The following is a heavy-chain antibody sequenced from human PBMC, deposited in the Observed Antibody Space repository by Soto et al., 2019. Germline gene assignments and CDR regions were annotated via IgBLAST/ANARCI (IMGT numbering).Heavy chain of an antibody. V-gene: IGHV1-69*13. CDR2: IIPIFGTA. CDR3: ARDQGDPFIAAAGYDAFDI. J-gene: IGHJ3*02. CDR1: GGTFSSYA. Sequence: SVKVSCKASGGTFSSYAISWVRQAPGQGLEWMGGIIPIFGTANYAQKFQGRVTITADESTSTAYMELSSLRSEDKAVYYCARDQGDPFIAAAGYDAFDIWGQWTMVTV. D-gene: IGHD6-13*01.